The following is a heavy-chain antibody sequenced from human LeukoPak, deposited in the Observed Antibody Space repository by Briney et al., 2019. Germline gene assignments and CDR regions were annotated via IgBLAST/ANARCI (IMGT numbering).Heavy chain of an antibody. J-gene: IGHJ3*02. CDR1: GGTFSGYA. CDR2: MNPNSGNT. CDR3: ARGLVSSSWLRGLDAFDI. V-gene: IGHV1-8*02. D-gene: IGHD6-13*01. Sequence: ASVKVSCKASGGTFSGYAISWVRQATGQGLEWMGWMNPNSGNTGYAQKFQGRVTMTRNTSISTAYMELSSLRSEDTAVYYCARGLVSSSWLRGLDAFDIWGQGTMVTVSS.